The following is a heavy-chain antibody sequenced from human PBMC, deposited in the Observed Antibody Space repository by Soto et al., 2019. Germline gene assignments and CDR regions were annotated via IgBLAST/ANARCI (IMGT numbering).Heavy chain of an antibody. J-gene: IGHJ4*02. D-gene: IGHD3-22*01. CDR3: ARRGSGYYYGRDY. V-gene: IGHV1-69*13. CDR2: IIPIFGTA. CDR1: GGTFSSYA. Sequence: ASVKVSCKASGGTFSSYAITWVRQAPGQGLEWMGGIIPIFGTANYAQKFQGRVTITADESTSTAYMELSSLRSEDTAVYYCARRGSGYYYGRDYWGQGTLVTVSS.